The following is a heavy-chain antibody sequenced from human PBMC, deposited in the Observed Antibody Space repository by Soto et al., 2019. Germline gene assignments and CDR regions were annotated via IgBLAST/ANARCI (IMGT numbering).Heavy chain of an antibody. D-gene: IGHD1-26*01. CDR2: IYYSGST. V-gene: IGHV4-61*01. J-gene: IGHJ4*02. CDR1: GGSVSSGSYY. CDR3: ERVGGIYYFDY. Sequence: PSETLSLTCTVSGGSVSSGSYYWSWIRQPPGKGLEWIGYIYYSGSTNYNPSLKSRVTISVDTSKNQFSLKLSSVTAADTAVYYCERVGGIYYFDYWGQGTLVTVSS.